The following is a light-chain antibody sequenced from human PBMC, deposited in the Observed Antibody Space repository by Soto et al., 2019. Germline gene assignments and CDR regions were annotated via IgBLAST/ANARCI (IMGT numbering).Light chain of an antibody. Sequence: DIQMTQSPSSLSASVGDRVTITCRASQSISSYLNWYQQKPGTAPKLLIYAASNLQSGVPSRFSGRGSGTDFTLTISSLQPEDFATYYCQQSYSTPRTFGQGNKVEIK. CDR2: AAS. J-gene: IGKJ1*01. CDR1: QSISSY. V-gene: IGKV1-39*01. CDR3: QQSYSTPRT.